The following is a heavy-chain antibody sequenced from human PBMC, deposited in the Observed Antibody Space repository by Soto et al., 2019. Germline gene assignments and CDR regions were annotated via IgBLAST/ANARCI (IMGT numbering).Heavy chain of an antibody. CDR2: MFYSGTT. CDR1: GASITSEDYY. CDR3: ARGLTNGRMQLWLRSARLVC. D-gene: IGHD5-18*01. J-gene: IGHJ4*02. V-gene: IGHV4-30-4*01. Sequence: QAQLQESGPGLVKPSQTLSLTCNVAGASITSEDYYWGWIRQPTGKGLEWIGFMFYSGTTYYSPSLKRRVTISADTSNNLFSLKLSSVTAADTAVYYCARGLTNGRMQLWLRSARLVCWGQGILVTVSS.